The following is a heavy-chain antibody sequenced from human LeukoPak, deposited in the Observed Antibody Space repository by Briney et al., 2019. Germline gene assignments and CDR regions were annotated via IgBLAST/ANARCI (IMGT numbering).Heavy chain of an antibody. D-gene: IGHD3-10*01. CDR1: GFTFDDYA. CDR2: ISWNSGSI. Sequence: GRSLRLSCAASGFTFDDYAMHWVRQAPGKGLEWVSGISWNSGSIGYADFVKGRFTISRDNAKNSLYLQMNSLRAEDMALYYCAKSGPDAFDIWGQGTMVTVSS. J-gene: IGHJ3*02. V-gene: IGHV3-9*03. CDR3: AKSGPDAFDI.